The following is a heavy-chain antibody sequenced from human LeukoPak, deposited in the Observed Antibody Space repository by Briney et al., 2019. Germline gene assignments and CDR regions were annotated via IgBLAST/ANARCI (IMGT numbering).Heavy chain of an antibody. CDR2: INPSGGST. CDR1: GYTFTGYY. J-gene: IGHJ4*02. V-gene: IGHV1-46*01. Sequence: ASVKVSCKTAGYTFTGYYMHWVRQAPGQGLEWMGIINPSGGSTSYAQKFQGRVTMTRDMSTSTVYMELSSLRSEDTAVYYCARDKGLIDYWGQGTLVTVSS. CDR3: ARDKGLIDY.